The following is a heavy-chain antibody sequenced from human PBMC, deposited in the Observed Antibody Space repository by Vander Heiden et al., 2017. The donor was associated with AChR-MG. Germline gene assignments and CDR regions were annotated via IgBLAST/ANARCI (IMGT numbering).Heavy chain of an antibody. D-gene: IGHD6-6*01. CDR1: GYTLTDYY. V-gene: IGHV1-2*06. J-gene: IGHJ6*03. Sequence: QVQLVQSGAAVKKPGASVKVSCKASGYTLTDYYMHWVRQAPGQGLEWMGRIDCKSGETHYIKKFEGRVTMTRDTSISTAYMELSSLMSDDTAVYFCARERIEYSNKYYYMDVWGKGTTVTVSS. CDR3: ARERIEYSNKYYYMDV. CDR2: IDCKSGET.